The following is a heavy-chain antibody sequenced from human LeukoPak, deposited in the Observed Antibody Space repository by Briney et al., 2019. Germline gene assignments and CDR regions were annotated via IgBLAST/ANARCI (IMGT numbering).Heavy chain of an antibody. Sequence: SETLSLTCTVSGGSISSYYWSWIRQPPGKGLEWIGYIYYSGSTNYNPSLKSRVTISVDTSKNQFSLKLSSVTAADTAVYYCARGLRYFDWYYFDYWGQGTLVTVSS. J-gene: IGHJ4*02. CDR3: ARGLRYFDWYYFDY. D-gene: IGHD3-9*01. CDR2: IYYSGST. CDR1: GGSISSYY. V-gene: IGHV4-59*01.